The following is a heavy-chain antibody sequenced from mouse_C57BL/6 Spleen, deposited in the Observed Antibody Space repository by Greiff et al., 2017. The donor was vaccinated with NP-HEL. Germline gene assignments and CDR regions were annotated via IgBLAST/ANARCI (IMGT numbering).Heavy chain of an antibody. J-gene: IGHJ2*01. CDR3: AREERPYYDYDVFDY. V-gene: IGHV1-55*01. Sequence: QVQLQQPGAELVKPGASVKMSCKASGYTFTSYWITWVKQRPGQGLEWIGEIYPGSGSTNYNEKFKSKATLTVDTSSSTAYMQLSSLTSEDSAVYYCAREERPYYDYDVFDYWGQGTTLTVSS. D-gene: IGHD2-4*01. CDR2: IYPGSGST. CDR1: GYTFTSYW.